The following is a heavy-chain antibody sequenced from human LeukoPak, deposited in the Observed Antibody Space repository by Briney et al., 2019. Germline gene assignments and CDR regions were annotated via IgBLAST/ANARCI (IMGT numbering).Heavy chain of an antibody. CDR1: GYSFTSYW. CDR2: IYPGDADT. D-gene: IGHD2-2*01. Sequence: GESLKISCKGSGYSFTSYWIGWVRQMPGKGLEGMGIIYPGDADTRYSPSFQGRVTISADKSISTAYLQWSSLTASDTAMYYCARQSSLTSSPYYWGQGTLVTVSS. CDR3: ARQSSLTSSPYY. J-gene: IGHJ4*02. V-gene: IGHV5-51*01.